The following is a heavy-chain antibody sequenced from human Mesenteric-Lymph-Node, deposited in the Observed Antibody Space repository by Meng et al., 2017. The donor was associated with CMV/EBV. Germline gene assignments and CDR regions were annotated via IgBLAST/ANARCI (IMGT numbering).Heavy chain of an antibody. CDR2: INHSGST. V-gene: IGHV4-34*01. CDR3: ARHQRWLKSERGFNY. D-gene: IGHD4-23*01. J-gene: IGHJ4*02. Sequence: QAQLQEWGLGLFAPSVTRSLTGAVYGGSFIGYYWSWIREPPGKGLEWIGEINHSGSTNYNPSLKSRVTISVDTSKNQFSLKLSSVTAADTAVYYCARHQRWLKSERGFNYWGQGTLVTVSS. CDR1: GGSFIGYY.